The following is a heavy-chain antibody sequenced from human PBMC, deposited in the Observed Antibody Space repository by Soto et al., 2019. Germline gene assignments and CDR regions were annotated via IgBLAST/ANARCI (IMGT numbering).Heavy chain of an antibody. D-gene: IGHD6-19*01. CDR3: ARDLGTEGEQWLVPYYYYYGMDV. J-gene: IGHJ6*02. Sequence: ASVKVSCKASGYTFTSHYMHWVRQAPGQGLEWMGVINPSGGSTRYAQQFQDRVTMTRDTSTSTVYMEVSSLRGEDTAVYYCARDLGTEGEQWLVPYYYYYGMDVWGQGTTVTVSS. CDR2: INPSGGST. CDR1: GYTFTSHY. V-gene: IGHV1-46*01.